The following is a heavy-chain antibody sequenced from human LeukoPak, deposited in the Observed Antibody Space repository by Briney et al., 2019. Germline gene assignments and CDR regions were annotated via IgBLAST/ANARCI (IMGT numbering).Heavy chain of an antibody. CDR2: IYSGGST. CDR3: ATSSGTLTFDY. Sequence: GGSLRLSCAASGFTVSRNYMSWVRQAPGKGLEWVSIIYSGGSTYYADSVKGRFTISRDNSKNTLYLQMNSLRAEDTAIYYCATSSGTLTFDYWGQGTLVTVSS. J-gene: IGHJ4*02. CDR1: GFTVSRNY. V-gene: IGHV3-53*01. D-gene: IGHD1-26*01.